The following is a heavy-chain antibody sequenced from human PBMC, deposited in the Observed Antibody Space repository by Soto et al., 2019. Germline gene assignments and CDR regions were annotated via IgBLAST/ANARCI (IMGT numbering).Heavy chain of an antibody. V-gene: IGHV3-23*01. J-gene: IGHJ6*02. Sequence: AISGSGGSTYYADSVKGRFTISRDNSKNTLYLQMNSLRAEDTAVYYCANNPGIAVAGPYGMDVWGQGTTVTVSS. D-gene: IGHD6-19*01. CDR2: ISGSGGST. CDR3: ANNPGIAVAGPYGMDV.